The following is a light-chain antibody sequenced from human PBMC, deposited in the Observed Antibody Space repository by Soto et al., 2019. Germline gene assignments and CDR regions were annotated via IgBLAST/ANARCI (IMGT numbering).Light chain of an antibody. CDR1: QSVSSN. J-gene: IGKJ4*01. CDR3: QQYKKWPPLT. CDR2: GAS. Sequence: EIVMMQSPATLSVSPGERATLSCRASQSVSSNLAWYQQKPGQAPRLLIYGASTRATGIPARFSGSGSGTEFTLTISSLQSEDFAVYYCQQYKKWPPLTFGGGTKVEIK. V-gene: IGKV3-15*01.